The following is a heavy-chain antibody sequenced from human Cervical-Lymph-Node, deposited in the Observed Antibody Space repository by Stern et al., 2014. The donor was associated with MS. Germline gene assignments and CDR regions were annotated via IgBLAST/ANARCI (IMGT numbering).Heavy chain of an antibody. V-gene: IGHV3-23*04. D-gene: IGHD3-3*01. J-gene: IGHJ4*02. CDR3: GKDLFYWSADS. Sequence: EVQLVESGGGLVQPGGSLRLSCVSSGFTFKNFAMTWVRQAPGKGLEWIAGSGSDGATHFADSVRGRFSLSRDNSKNTLYLQMDSLRAEDTAVYYCGKDLFYWSADSWGQGSLVTVSS. CDR2: SGSDGAT. CDR1: GFTFKNFA.